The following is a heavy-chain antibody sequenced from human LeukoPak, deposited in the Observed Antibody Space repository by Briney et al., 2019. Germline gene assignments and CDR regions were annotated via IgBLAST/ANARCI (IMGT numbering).Heavy chain of an antibody. J-gene: IGHJ4*02. CDR2: IYYSGST. Sequence: SEAPSLTCTVSGGSISSDSYYWAWIRQPPGKGLEWIASIYYSGSTYYNPSLKSRVTISVDTSRNQFSLKLSSVTAADTAVYYCASLAVAGLSEGYWGQGTLVIVSS. V-gene: IGHV4-39*01. CDR1: GGSISSDSYY. CDR3: ASLAVAGLSEGY. D-gene: IGHD6-19*01.